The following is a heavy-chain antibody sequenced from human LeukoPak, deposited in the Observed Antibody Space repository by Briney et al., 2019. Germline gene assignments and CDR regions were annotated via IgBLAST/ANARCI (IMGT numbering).Heavy chain of an antibody. CDR3: ARKRYYYESSTYGWFDS. J-gene: IGHJ5*01. Sequence: GGSLRLSCAGSGFTFDTSWMSWVRQAPGKGLEWVANIKPDGSETSYVDSVEGRFTISGDNAKKSLYLQMTNLRAEDTAIYYCARKRYYYESSTYGWFDSWGQGTLVAVSS. V-gene: IGHV3-7*01. CDR1: GFTFDTSW. CDR2: IKPDGSET. D-gene: IGHD3-22*01.